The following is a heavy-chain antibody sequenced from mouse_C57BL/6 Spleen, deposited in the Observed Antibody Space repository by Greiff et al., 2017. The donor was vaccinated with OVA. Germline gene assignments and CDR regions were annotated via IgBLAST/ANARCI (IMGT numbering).Heavy chain of an antibody. V-gene: IGHV1-15*01. D-gene: IGHD2-5*01. J-gene: IGHJ2*01. CDR2: IDPETGGT. Sequence: QVQLQQSGAELVRPGASVTLSCKASGYTFTDYEMHWVKQTPVHGLEWIGAIDPETGGTAYNQKFKGKAILTADKSSSTAYMELRSLTSEDSAVYYCTWAYYSNPCDYWGQGTTLTVSS. CDR1: GYTFTDYE. CDR3: TWAYYSNPCDY.